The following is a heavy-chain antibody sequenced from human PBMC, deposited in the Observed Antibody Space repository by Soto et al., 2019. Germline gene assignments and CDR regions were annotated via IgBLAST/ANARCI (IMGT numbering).Heavy chain of an antibody. CDR3: ARDKYYYGSSGYYEGNWFDP. CDR2: ISSSSSYI. D-gene: IGHD3-22*01. Sequence: PGGSLRLSCAASGFTFSSYSMNWVRQAPGKGLEWVSSISSSSSYIYYADSVKGRFTISRDNAKNSLYLQMNSLRAEDTAVYYCARDKYYYGSSGYYEGNWFDPWGQGTLVTVSS. CDR1: GFTFSSYS. J-gene: IGHJ5*02. V-gene: IGHV3-21*01.